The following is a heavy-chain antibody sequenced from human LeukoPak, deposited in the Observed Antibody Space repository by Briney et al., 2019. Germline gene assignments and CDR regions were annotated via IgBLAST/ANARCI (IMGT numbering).Heavy chain of an antibody. CDR3: ATAQYCGGDCYSPPLIHPFDY. D-gene: IGHD2-21*02. Sequence: GASVKVSCKVSGYTLTELSMHWVRQAPGKGLEWMGGFDPEDGETIYAQKFQGRVTMTEDTSTDTAYMELSGLRSEDTAVYYCATAQYCGGDCYSPPLIHPFDYWGQGTLVTVSS. V-gene: IGHV1-24*01. CDR1: GYTLTELS. CDR2: FDPEDGET. J-gene: IGHJ4*02.